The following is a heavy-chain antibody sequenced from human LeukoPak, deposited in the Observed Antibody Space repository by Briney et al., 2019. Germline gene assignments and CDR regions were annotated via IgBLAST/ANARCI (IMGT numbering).Heavy chain of an antibody. Sequence: PSETLSLTCTVSGGSISSSSYYWGWIRQPPGKGLEWIGSIYYSGSTYYNPSLKSRVTISVDTSKNQFSLKLSSVTAADTAVYYCARHVRGIVATISVPRREYAAGEYYYYYMDVWGKGTTVTISS. CDR2: IYYSGST. D-gene: IGHD5-12*01. CDR1: GGSISSSSYY. V-gene: IGHV4-39*01. CDR3: ARHVRGIVATISVPRREYAAGEYYYYYMDV. J-gene: IGHJ6*03.